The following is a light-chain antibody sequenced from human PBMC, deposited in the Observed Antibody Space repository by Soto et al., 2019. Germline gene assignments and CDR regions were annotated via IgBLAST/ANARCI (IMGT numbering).Light chain of an antibody. CDR1: QDISSY. Sequence: IQLTQSPSSLSASEGDRVTINCRASQDISSYLAWYQQKPGKAPKLLIYAASSLQSGVPSRFSGSGSGTDFTLTISSLQPEDFATYYCQQANSFPITFGQGTRLEIK. V-gene: IGKV1-12*01. J-gene: IGKJ5*01. CDR3: QQANSFPIT. CDR2: AAS.